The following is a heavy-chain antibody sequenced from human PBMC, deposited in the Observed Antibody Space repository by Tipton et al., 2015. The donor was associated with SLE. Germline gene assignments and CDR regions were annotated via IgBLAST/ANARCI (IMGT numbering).Heavy chain of an antibody. J-gene: IGHJ5*02. CDR1: GGSVSSGSYY. CDR3: AREGYSGYARRLLWFDP. CDR2: IYYSGST. V-gene: IGHV4-61*01. D-gene: IGHD5-12*01. Sequence: TLSLTCTVSGGSVSSGSYYWSWFRQPPGKGLEWIGYIYYSGSTNYNPSLKSRVTISVDTSKNQFSLKLSSVTAADTAVYYCAREGYSGYARRLLWFDPWGQRTLATVST.